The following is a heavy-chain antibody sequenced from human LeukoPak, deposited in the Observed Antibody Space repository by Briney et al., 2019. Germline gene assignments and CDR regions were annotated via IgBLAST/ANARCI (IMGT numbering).Heavy chain of an antibody. CDR2: ISYDGSNK. J-gene: IGHJ4*02. V-gene: IGHV3-30*18. CDR1: RFTFSSYG. Sequence: GGSLRLSCAASRFTFSSYGMHWVRQAPGKGLEWVAVISYDGSNKYYADSVKGRFTISRDNSKNTLYLQMNSLRAEDTAVYYCAKGPRGYCSGGSCFSPVFDYWGQGTLVTVSS. CDR3: AKGPRGYCSGGSCFSPVFDY. D-gene: IGHD2-15*01.